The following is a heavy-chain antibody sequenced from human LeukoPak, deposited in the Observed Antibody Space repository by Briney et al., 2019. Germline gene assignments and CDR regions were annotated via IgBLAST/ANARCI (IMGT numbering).Heavy chain of an antibody. V-gene: IGHV4-4*07. CDR1: GGSISSYY. CDR2: IYTSGST. Sequence: SETLSPTCTVSGGSISSYYWSWIRQPAGKGLEWIGRIYTSGSTNYNPSLKSRVTMSVDTSKNQFSLKLSSVTAADTAVYYCAREIWSSGWWGFDYWGQGTLVTVSS. D-gene: IGHD6-19*01. J-gene: IGHJ4*02. CDR3: AREIWSSGWWGFDY.